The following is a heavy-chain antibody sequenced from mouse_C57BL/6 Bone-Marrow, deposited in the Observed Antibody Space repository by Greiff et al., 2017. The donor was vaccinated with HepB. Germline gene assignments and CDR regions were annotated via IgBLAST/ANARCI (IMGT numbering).Heavy chain of an antibody. CDR1: GFTFNTYA. CDR3: VREGVYYGSSSYAMDY. CDR2: IRSKSSNYAT. V-gene: IGHV10-3*01. Sequence: DVQLVESGGGLVQPKGSLKLSCAASGFTFNTYAMHWVRQAPGKGLEWVARIRSKSSNYATYYADSVKDRFTISRDDSQSMLYLQMNNLKTEDTAMYYCVREGVYYGSSSYAMDYWGQGTSVTVSS. D-gene: IGHD1-1*01. J-gene: IGHJ4*01.